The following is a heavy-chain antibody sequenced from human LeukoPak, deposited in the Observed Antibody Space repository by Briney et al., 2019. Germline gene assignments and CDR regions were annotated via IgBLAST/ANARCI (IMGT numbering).Heavy chain of an antibody. CDR3: ARHLGIQLWLYYFDY. CDR2: IYYSGST. D-gene: IGHD5-18*01. J-gene: IGHJ4*02. Sequence: PSETLSLTCTVSGGSISSSSYYWGWIRQPPGKGLEWIGSIYYSGSTYYNPSLKSRVTISVDTSKNQFSLKLSSVTAADTAVYYCARHLGIQLWLYYFDYWGQGTLVTVSS. V-gene: IGHV4-39*01. CDR1: GGSISSSSYY.